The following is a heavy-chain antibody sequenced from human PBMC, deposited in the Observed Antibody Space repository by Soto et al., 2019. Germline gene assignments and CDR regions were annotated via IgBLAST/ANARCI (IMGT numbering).Heavy chain of an antibody. CDR2: IYYSGST. Sequence: SETLSLTCTVSGGSISSYYWSWIRQPPGKGLEWIGYIYYSGSTNYNPSLKSRVTISVDTSKNQFSLKLSSVTAADTAVYYCARTTVTTPAGRIAKYYYYYYGMDGWGQGTTVTVSS. V-gene: IGHV4-59*01. J-gene: IGHJ6*02. CDR3: ARTTVTTPAGRIAKYYYYYYGMDG. CDR1: GGSISSYY. D-gene: IGHD4-17*01.